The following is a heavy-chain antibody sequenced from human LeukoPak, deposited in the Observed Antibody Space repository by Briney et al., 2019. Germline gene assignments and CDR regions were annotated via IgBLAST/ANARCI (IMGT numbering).Heavy chain of an antibody. CDR3: AIFDIVVVVAATLGL. D-gene: IGHD2-15*01. CDR2: ISVSSSSL. V-gene: IGHV3-21*01. CDR1: GFTFSSFS. Sequence: GGSLRLSCAASGFTFSSFSMNWVRQAPGKGLEWVSSISVSSSSLYYADSVKGRFTISRDNAKNSLYLQMNSLRAEDTAVYYCAIFDIVVVVAATLGLWGQGTLVTVSS. J-gene: IGHJ4*02.